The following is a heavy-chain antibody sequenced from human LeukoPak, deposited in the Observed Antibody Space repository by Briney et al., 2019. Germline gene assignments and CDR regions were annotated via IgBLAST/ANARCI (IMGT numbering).Heavy chain of an antibody. CDR3: AGRNYYGSGSYAPSNAFDI. D-gene: IGHD3-10*01. Sequence: GGSLRLSCAASGFTFSNAWMSWVRQAPGKGLEWVGRIKSKTDGGTTDYAAPVKGRFTISRDDSKNTLYLQMNSLKTEDTAVYYCAGRNYYGSGSYAPSNAFDIWGQGTMVTVSS. J-gene: IGHJ3*02. CDR2: IKSKTDGGTT. V-gene: IGHV3-15*01. CDR1: GFTFSNAW.